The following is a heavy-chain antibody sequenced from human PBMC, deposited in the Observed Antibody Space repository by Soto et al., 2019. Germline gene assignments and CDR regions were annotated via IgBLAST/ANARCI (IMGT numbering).Heavy chain of an antibody. CDR1: GFTFSSYS. Sequence: PGGSLRLSCAASGFTFSSYSMNWVRQAPGKGLEWVSSISSSSSYIYYADSVKGRFTISRDNAKNSLYLQMNSLRAEDTAVYYCARDGYSSSWYVGGMDVWRQGTTVTVSS. D-gene: IGHD6-13*01. CDR2: ISSSSSYI. V-gene: IGHV3-21*01. CDR3: ARDGYSSSWYVGGMDV. J-gene: IGHJ6*02.